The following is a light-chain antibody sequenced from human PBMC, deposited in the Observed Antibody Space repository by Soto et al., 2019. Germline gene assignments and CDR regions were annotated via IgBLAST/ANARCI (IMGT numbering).Light chain of an antibody. CDR3: SSYTSSSTLV. Sequence: QSVLPQPASVSGSPGQAITISCTGTSSDVGGYNYVSWYQQHPGKAPKLMIYEVSNRPSGVSNRVSGSKSVNTASLTISGLQAEDEADYYCSSYTSSSTLVFGTGTKLTVL. J-gene: IGLJ1*01. CDR1: SSDVGGYNY. V-gene: IGLV2-14*01. CDR2: EVS.